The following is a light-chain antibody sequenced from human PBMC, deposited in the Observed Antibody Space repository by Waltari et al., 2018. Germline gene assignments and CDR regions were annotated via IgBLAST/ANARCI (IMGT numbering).Light chain of an antibody. V-gene: IGKV1-33*01. J-gene: IGKJ5*01. Sequence: DTKMTQSPSSLSASVGARVTNTCQASQDISNYLNWYQQKPGKAPKLLIYDASNLETGVPSRFSGSGSGTDFTFTISSLQPEDIATYYCQQYDNLPITFGQGTRLEIK. CDR3: QQYDNLPIT. CDR2: DAS. CDR1: QDISNY.